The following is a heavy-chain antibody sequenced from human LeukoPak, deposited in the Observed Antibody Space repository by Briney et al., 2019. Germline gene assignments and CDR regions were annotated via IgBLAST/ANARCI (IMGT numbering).Heavy chain of an antibody. D-gene: IGHD7-27*01. Sequence: GGSLRLSCAASGFTVSSHYMSWIRQAPGKGPEWVAVIYTGGATVYADSVKGRFIISRDNSMNTLFLQMNNLRVEDTAIYYCARELGRPYWYFDLWGRGTLVPVSS. V-gene: IGHV3-66*01. CDR1: GFTVSSHY. CDR3: ARELGRPYWYFDL. CDR2: IYTGGAT. J-gene: IGHJ2*01.